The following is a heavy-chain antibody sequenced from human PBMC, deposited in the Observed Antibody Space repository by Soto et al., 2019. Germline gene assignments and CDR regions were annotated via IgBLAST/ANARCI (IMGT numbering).Heavy chain of an antibody. CDR2: FDPEDGET. V-gene: IGHV1-24*01. CDR3: ATPYYYGSETTSYYYGMDV. D-gene: IGHD3-10*01. CDR1: GCTLTELS. Sequence: GSSVKVSCKVSGCTLTELSMHWVRQAPGKGLEWMGGFDPEDGETIYAQKFQGRVTMTEDTSTDTAYMELSSLRSEDTAVYYCATPYYYGSETTSYYYGMDVWGQGTTVTVSS. J-gene: IGHJ6*02.